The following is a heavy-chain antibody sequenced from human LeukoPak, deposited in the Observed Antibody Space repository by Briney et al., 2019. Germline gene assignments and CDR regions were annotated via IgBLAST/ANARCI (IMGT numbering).Heavy chain of an antibody. CDR1: GFTFSSYG. Sequence: PGGSLRLSCAASGFTFSSYGMHWVRQAPGKGLEWVAVIWYDGSNKYYADSVKGRFTISRDNSKNTLYLQMNSLRAEDTAVYYCATVHYYDSSGQAGYWGQGTLVTVSS. D-gene: IGHD3-22*01. CDR2: IWYDGSNK. J-gene: IGHJ4*02. V-gene: IGHV3-33*01. CDR3: ATVHYYDSSGQAGY.